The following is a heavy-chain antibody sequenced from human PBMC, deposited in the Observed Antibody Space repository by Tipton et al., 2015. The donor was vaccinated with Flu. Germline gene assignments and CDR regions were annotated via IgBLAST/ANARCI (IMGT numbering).Heavy chain of an antibody. Sequence: QVQLVQSGAEVKKPGSSVKVSCKASGLTFSKYDFSWVRQAPGQGLEWMGGIVPMFGTTNYAQKFQGRITITADDSTSPAYMELSSLKSEATAVYYCARWGGRATNRDWYGPLDSWGQGTLVTVSS. CDR3: ARWGGRATNRDWYGPLDS. CDR1: GLTFSKYD. D-gene: IGHD3/OR15-3a*01. CDR2: IVPMFGTT. V-gene: IGHV1-69*12. J-gene: IGHJ4*02.